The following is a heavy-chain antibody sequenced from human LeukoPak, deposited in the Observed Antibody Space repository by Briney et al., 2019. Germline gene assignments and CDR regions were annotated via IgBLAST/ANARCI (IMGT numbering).Heavy chain of an antibody. CDR2: IRGSGGTT. J-gene: IGHJ3*02. Sequence: GVSLRLSCTASGFTVSSYGMCWVRQAPGKGLEWVSAIRGSGGTTYYADSVKGRFTISRDNSKNTLYLQMNSLRAEDTAVYYCAKDTGRITITVPRDAFDIWGQGTMVTVSS. CDR3: AKDTGRITITVPRDAFDI. CDR1: GFTVSSYG. D-gene: IGHD1-20*01. V-gene: IGHV3-23*01.